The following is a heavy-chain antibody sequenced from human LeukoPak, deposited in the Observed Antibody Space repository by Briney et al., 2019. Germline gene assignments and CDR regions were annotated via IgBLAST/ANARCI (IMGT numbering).Heavy chain of an antibody. CDR1: GYTFTSYG. V-gene: IGHV1-18*01. CDR2: ISAYNGNT. D-gene: IGHD6-19*01. CDR3: ARTLGSSGWYGNIYYYYGMDV. J-gene: IGHJ6*02. Sequence: ASVKVFCKASGYTFTSYGISWVRQAPGQGLEWVGWISAYNGNTNYAQKLQGRVTMTTDTSTSTAYMELRSLRSDDTAVYYCARTLGSSGWYGNIYYYYGMDVWGQGTTVTVSS.